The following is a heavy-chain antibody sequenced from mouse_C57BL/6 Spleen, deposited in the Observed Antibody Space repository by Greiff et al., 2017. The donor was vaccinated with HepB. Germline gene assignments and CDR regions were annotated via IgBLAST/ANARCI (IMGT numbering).Heavy chain of an antibody. CDR3: AKNMNSNYEGAMDY. D-gene: IGHD2-5*01. V-gene: IGHV2-5*01. J-gene: IGHJ4*01. CDR1: GFSLTSYG. Sequence: VQLQESGPGLVQPSQSLSITCTVSGFSLTSYGVHWVRQSPGKGLEWLGVIWRGGSTDYNAAFMSRLSITKDNSQSQVFFKMNSLQADDTAIYYCAKNMNSNYEGAMDYWGQGTSVTVSS. CDR2: IWRGGST.